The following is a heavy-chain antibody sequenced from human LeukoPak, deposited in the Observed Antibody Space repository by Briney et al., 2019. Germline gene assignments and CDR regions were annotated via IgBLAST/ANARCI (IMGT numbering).Heavy chain of an antibody. J-gene: IGHJ4*02. CDR3: ARGGNSGSYFLLD. D-gene: IGHD1-26*01. CDR2: IHYSGST. V-gene: IGHV4-59*01. Sequence: PSETLSLTCSVSGGSISTTYWSWIRQPPGKGLEWIGYIHYSGSTNYNPSLKSRVTISVDTSKNQFSLKLSSVTAADTAVYYCARGGNSGSYFLLDWGQGTLVTVTS. CDR1: GGSISTTY.